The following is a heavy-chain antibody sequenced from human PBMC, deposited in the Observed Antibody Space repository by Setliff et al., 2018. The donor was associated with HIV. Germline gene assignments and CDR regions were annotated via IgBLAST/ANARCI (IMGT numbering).Heavy chain of an antibody. CDR1: GYTFTSYG. J-gene: IGHJ3*02. V-gene: IGHV1-69*05. D-gene: IGHD5-12*01. CDR3: ARQNYDGNSWDI. CDR2: IIPIFGTA. Sequence: SVKVSCKASGYTFTSYGISWVRQAPGQGLEWMGGIIPIFGTANYARKFEGRVTITTDESTSTAYVELSSLRSEDAAVYYCARQNYDGNSWDIWGQGTMVTVSS.